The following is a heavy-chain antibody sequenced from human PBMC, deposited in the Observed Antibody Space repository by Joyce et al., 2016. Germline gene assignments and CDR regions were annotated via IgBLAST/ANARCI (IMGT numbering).Heavy chain of an antibody. J-gene: IGHJ5*02. V-gene: IGHV1-3*01. Sequence: QLAQSGPELKIPGASVRVSSEAFGNTFTTYAIHWVRQAPGHYLVWMGWINPTNGDTGSSQRFHDRFTISRDTSASTAYMELGSLTSEDTAVYFCTRKVRGASKQGFDAWGQGTLVTVAS. CDR1: GNTFTTYA. CDR2: INPTNGDT. CDR3: TRKVRGASKQGFDA. D-gene: IGHD2-2*01.